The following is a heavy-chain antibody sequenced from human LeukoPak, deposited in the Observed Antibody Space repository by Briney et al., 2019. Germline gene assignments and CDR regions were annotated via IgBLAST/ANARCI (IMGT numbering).Heavy chain of an antibody. CDR3: ARGGVVATIIDFVDY. V-gene: IGHV1-2*02. D-gene: IGHD5-12*01. J-gene: IGHJ4*02. CDR1: GYTSTGYY. CDR2: INPNSGGT. Sequence: GASVNVSCKASGYTSTGYYMHWVRQAPGQGLEWMGWINPNSGGTNYAQKFQGRVTMTRDTSISAAYMELSRLRSDDTAVYYCARGGVVATIIDFVDYWGQGTLVTVSS.